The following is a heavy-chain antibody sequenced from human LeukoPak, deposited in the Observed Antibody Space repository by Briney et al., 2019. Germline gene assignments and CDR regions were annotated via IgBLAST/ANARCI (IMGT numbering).Heavy chain of an antibody. Sequence: SETLSLTCTVSGGSISSYYWSWIRQPPGKGLEWIGYIYYSGSTNYNPSLTSRVTISVATSKNQFSLKLSSVTAADTAVYYCARYGSGSYYNGPPFDYWGQGTLVTVSS. V-gene: IGHV4-59*01. CDR2: IYYSGST. CDR3: ARYGSGSYYNGPPFDY. D-gene: IGHD3-10*01. CDR1: GGSISSYY. J-gene: IGHJ4*02.